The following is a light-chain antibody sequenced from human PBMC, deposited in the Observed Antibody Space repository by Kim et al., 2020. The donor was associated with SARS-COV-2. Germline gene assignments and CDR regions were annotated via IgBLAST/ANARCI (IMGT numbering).Light chain of an antibody. V-gene: IGKV3-20*01. Sequence: DIVLTQSPATLYLSPGDRATLSCRASQNVYSDYLAWYQQKPGQPPRLLIYEASIRATGIPDRFSGSGSGADFTLTIRRLQPEDFAVYFCHQYGRSWTFGQGTKVEVK. CDR2: EAS. CDR3: HQYGRSWT. J-gene: IGKJ1*01. CDR1: QNVYSDY.